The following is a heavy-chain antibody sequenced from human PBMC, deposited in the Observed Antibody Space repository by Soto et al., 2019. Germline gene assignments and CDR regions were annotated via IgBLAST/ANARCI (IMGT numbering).Heavy chain of an antibody. V-gene: IGHV1-69*01. CDR3: ARGAVVTPGYFDY. D-gene: IGHD2-21*02. Sequence: QVQLVQSEAEVKKPGPSLKVSCKASGGTFSSYAISWVRQAPGQGLDWMGGVIPIFGTANYAQKFQGRVTITADESTSTAYMALSSLRSEDTAVYYCARGAVVTPGYFDYLGQATLVTVS. CDR1: GGTFSSYA. J-gene: IGHJ4*02. CDR2: VIPIFGTA.